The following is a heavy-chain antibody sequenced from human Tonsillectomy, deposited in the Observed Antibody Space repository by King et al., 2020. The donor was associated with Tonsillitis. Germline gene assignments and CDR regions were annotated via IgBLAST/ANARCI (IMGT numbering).Heavy chain of an antibody. CDR2: IGHTDT. Sequence: VQLVESGGGLVQPGGSLRLSCAASGFTFNIFGMSWVRQAPGEGLEWVSSIGHTDTHYADSLKGRFTISRDNSKNTVFLQLNSLRGDDTAVYYCVKDAIPANRVWDAFDIWGQGTVVSVSS. D-gene: IGHD2-2*02. V-gene: IGHV3-23*04. CDR1: GFTFNIFG. J-gene: IGHJ3*02. CDR3: VKDAIPANRVWDAFDI.